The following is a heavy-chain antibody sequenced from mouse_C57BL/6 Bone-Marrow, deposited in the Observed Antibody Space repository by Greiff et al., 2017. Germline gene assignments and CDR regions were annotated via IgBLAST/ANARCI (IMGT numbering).Heavy chain of an antibody. Sequence: VQLQQSGAELARPGASVKLSCKASGYTFTSYGLSWVKQRTGQGLEWIGELYPRSGNTYYNEKFKGKATLTADTSSSTAYMVLRSLTSEDSAVYFCARFHYYCGSSYDEYWGQGTTLTVSS. J-gene: IGHJ2*01. CDR1: GYTFTSYG. V-gene: IGHV1-81*01. D-gene: IGHD1-1*01. CDR2: LYPRSGNT. CDR3: ARFHYYCGSSYDEY.